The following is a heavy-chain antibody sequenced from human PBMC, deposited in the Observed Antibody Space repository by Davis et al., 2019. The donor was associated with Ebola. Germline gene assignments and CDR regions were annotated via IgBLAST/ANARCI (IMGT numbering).Heavy chain of an antibody. D-gene: IGHD6-13*01. J-gene: IGHJ4*02. V-gene: IGHV1-18*01. CDR3: ARPQRGYSSSSFDY. Sequence: ASVKVSCKASGYTFTRYGISWVRQAPGQGLEWMGWISAYNGNTNYAQKLQGRVTMTTDTSTSTAYMELRSLRSEDTAVYYCARPQRGYSSSSFDYWGQGTLVTVSS. CDR2: ISAYNGNT. CDR1: GYTFTRYG.